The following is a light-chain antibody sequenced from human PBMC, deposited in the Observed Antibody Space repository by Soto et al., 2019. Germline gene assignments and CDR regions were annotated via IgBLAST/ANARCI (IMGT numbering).Light chain of an antibody. CDR2: WAS. CDR3: QQYHSDPIT. CDR1: RRVFSSATNKNY. V-gene: IGKV4-1*01. J-gene: IGKJ5*01. Sequence: VTESAHGLSESIGEGASRDCNSSRRVFSSATNKNYLAWFQQKPGQPPKLLIYWASTRKSGVPDRFSGSGSGTDLTLTITSLQAEDVAIYYCQQYHSDPITFGQGTRLEIK.